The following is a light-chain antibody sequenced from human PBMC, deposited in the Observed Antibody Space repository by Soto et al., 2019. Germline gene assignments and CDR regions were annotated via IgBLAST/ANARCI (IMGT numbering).Light chain of an antibody. CDR3: QQYNSYP. J-gene: IGKJ1*01. Sequence: DIQMTQSPSTLSASVGDRVTITCRASQSISSWLAWYQQKPGKAPKLLIYDASSLESGVPSRFSGSGSGTEFTLTISSLQPVDFATYYCQQYNSYPFGQGTKVEIK. V-gene: IGKV1-5*01. CDR1: QSISSW. CDR2: DAS.